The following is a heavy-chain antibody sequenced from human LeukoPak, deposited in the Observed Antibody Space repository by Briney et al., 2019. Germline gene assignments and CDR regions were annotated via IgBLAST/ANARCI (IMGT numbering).Heavy chain of an antibody. D-gene: IGHD3-22*01. Sequence: AGGSLRLSCAASGFRLTEYGIHWDRQAPGKGLEWLSFIRYDGSEYYADSVKGRFTISRDNSKNTLFLQMHSLRSEDTAVYYCAKDPVNHCASSVCYGLQSWGQGTLVLVSS. CDR2: IRYDGSE. CDR1: GFRLTEYG. V-gene: IGHV3-30*02. CDR3: AKDPVNHCASSVCYGLQS. J-gene: IGHJ5*02.